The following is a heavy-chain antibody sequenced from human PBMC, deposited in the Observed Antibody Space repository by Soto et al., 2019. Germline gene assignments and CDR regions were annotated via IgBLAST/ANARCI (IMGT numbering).Heavy chain of an antibody. Sequence: AQLVQSGAEVKKPGASVKVSCKASGYTLSSFGIHWVRQAPGQRLEWMGWINAGNGNTKYSQKLQGRVTFSRDTSAKTAYMEITSMTSEDTAVYYCVRTRQQWLVGDSWGQGYLVTVSS. J-gene: IGHJ4*02. V-gene: IGHV1-3*01. D-gene: IGHD6-19*01. CDR3: VRTRQQWLVGDS. CDR2: INAGNGNT. CDR1: GYTLSSFG.